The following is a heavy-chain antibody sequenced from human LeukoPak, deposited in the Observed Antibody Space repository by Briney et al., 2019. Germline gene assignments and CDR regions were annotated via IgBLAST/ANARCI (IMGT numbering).Heavy chain of an antibody. D-gene: IGHD3-10*01. CDR3: ASHIPDDYYGSGSYYNAFDY. CDR2: IYDSVFT. V-gene: IGHV4-59*08. J-gene: IGHJ4*02. Sequence: SETLSLTCTVSGGSISSYYWSWIRQPPGKGLEWIGYIYDSVFTKYNPSLKSRVTISVDTSKNQFSLKLSSVTAADTAVYYCASHIPDDYYGSGSYYNAFDYWGQGTLVTVSS. CDR1: GGSISSYY.